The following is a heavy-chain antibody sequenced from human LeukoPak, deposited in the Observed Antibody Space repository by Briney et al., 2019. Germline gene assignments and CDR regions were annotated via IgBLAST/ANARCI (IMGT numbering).Heavy chain of an antibody. D-gene: IGHD3-10*01. J-gene: IGHJ6*02. CDR2: ISSSGSTI. CDR1: GFTFSSYE. Sequence: GGSLRLSCAASGFTFSSYEMNWVRQAPGKGLEWVSYISSSGSTIYYADSVKGRFTISRDNAKNSLYLQMNSLRAEDTAVYYCARDLTEGYYGSGPPFYYYGMDVWGQGTTVTVSS. V-gene: IGHV3-48*03. CDR3: ARDLTEGYYGSGPPFYYYGMDV.